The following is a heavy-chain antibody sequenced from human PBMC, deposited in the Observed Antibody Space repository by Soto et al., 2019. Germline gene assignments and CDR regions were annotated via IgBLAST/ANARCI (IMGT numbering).Heavy chain of an antibody. J-gene: IGHJ6*02. CDR2: VHDSWGS. CDR1: GGSISSYY. V-gene: IGHV4-59*08. CDR3: VRKGFGALHGLVVV. D-gene: IGHD3-10*01. Sequence: QVPLQESGPGLVKPSETLSLSCTVSGGSISSYYWSWIRQPPGKGLEWIGYVHDSWGSHYNPSHKSRAAISLDTSKSQCPLKLSSAPATDTAVYYCVRKGFGALHGLVVVWGQGATFTVSS.